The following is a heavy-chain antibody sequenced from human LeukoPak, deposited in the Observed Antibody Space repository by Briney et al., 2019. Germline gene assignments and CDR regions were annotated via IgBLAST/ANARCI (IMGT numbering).Heavy chain of an antibody. CDR1: GFTFSSYW. J-gene: IGHJ1*01. Sequence: GGSLRLSCAASGFTFSSYWMSWVRQAPGKGLEWVANIKQDGSDNCYVDSVKGRFTISRDNAKNLLYLQMDSLRAEDTAVYYCARYSGYGGAEYFQHWGQGTLVTVSS. V-gene: IGHV3-7*03. CDR2: IKQDGSDN. CDR3: ARYSGYGGAEYFQH. D-gene: IGHD5-12*01.